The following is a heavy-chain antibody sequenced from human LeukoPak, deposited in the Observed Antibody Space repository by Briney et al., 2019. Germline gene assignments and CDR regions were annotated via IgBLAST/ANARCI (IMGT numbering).Heavy chain of an antibody. Sequence: PGGSLRLSCAASGFTFRNYGMHWVRQAPGKGLEWVAFVPYDGSNKDYTDSVKGRFTITRDNSENSLYLQMNSLRAEDTAVYYCATATYYYASGSQYCFQFWGQGTLVTVSS. CDR2: VPYDGSNK. D-gene: IGHD3-10*01. CDR3: ATATYYYASGSQYCFQF. CDR1: GFTFRNYG. V-gene: IGHV3-30*02. J-gene: IGHJ4*02.